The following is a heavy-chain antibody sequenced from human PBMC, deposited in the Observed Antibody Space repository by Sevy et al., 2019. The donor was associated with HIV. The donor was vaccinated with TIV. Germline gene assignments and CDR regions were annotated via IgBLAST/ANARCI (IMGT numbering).Heavy chain of an antibody. D-gene: IGHD5-18*01. CDR3: ARAGTLYSGYTYGSIDF. CDR1: GYTFTGDY. CDR2: INPKRGDT. V-gene: IGHV1-2*02. J-gene: IGHJ4*02. Sequence: ASVKVSCKASGYTFTGDYMHWVRQTPGQGLERMGWINPKRGDTKSAQRFQGRVTMTRDTSISTAYMELSRLRSDDTAVYYCARAGTLYSGYTYGSIDFWGQGTIVTVSS.